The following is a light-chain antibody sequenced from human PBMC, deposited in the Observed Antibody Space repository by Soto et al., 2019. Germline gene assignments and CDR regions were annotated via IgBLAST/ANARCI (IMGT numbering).Light chain of an antibody. CDR2: AAS. CDR3: QQSYSTLWT. J-gene: IGKJ1*01. Sequence: DIQMTQSPSSLSASVGDRVTITCRASQSISSYINWYQQKPGKARKLLIYAASSLQSGVPSRFSGSGSGTDFTLTISSLQPEDFATYYCQQSYSTLWTFGQGTKVEIK. CDR1: QSISSY. V-gene: IGKV1-39*01.